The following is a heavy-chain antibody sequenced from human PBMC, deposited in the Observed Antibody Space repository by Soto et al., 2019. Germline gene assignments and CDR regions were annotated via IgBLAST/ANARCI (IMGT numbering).Heavy chain of an antibody. CDR3: ARHGVDYGDYASYYYYGMDV. Sequence: QLQLQESGPGLVKPSETLSLTCTVSGGSISSSTYYWGWIRQPPGKGLEWIGMIYYSGSAYYNPSLKSRVTMSIETSKNPFSLRLSSVPAADTAVYYCARHGVDYGDYASYYYYGMDVWGRGTTVTVSS. CDR1: GGSISSSTYY. J-gene: IGHJ6*02. V-gene: IGHV4-39*01. D-gene: IGHD4-17*01. CDR2: IYYSGSA.